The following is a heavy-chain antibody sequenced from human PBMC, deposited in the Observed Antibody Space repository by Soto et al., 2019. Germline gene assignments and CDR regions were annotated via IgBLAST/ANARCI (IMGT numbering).Heavy chain of an antibody. J-gene: IGHJ6*02. CDR1: GFTFSSYW. CDR3: ASLGCSSTSCTYYYYGMDV. V-gene: IGHV3-7*03. CDR2: IKQDGSEK. D-gene: IGHD2-2*01. Sequence: GGSLRLSCAASGFTFSSYWMSWVRQAPGKGLEWVANIKQDGSEKYYVDSVKGRFTISRDNAKNSLYLQMNSLRAEDTAVYYCASLGCSSTSCTYYYYGMDVWGQGTTVTVSS.